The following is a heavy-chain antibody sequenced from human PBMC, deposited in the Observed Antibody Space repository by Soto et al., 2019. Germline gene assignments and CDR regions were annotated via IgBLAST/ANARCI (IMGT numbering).Heavy chain of an antibody. CDR1: GGTFSSYA. CDR3: ARASETAVAGTTRFYY. D-gene: IGHD6-19*01. Sequence: SVKVSCKASGGTFSSYAISWVRQAPGQGLERKGGIIPIFGTANYAQKFQGRVTITADESTSTAYMELSSLRSEDTAVFYCARASETAVAGTTRFYYWGQGTLVTVS. J-gene: IGHJ4*02. CDR2: IIPIFGTA. V-gene: IGHV1-69*13.